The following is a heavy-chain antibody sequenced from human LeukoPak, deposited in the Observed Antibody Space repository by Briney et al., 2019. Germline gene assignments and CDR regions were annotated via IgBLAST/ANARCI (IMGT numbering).Heavy chain of an antibody. V-gene: IGHV4-4*07. D-gene: IGHD4-23*01. Sequence: SETLSLTCTVSGGVINSYYWSWIRQPAGKGLEWIGRIYSSGSTNYNPSLKSRVSMSVDTSKNQFSLKLTSVTAADTAVYYCARGGKATVVTMWGQGILVTVSS. CDR2: IYSSGST. CDR3: ARGGKATVVTM. J-gene: IGHJ4*02. CDR1: GGVINSYY.